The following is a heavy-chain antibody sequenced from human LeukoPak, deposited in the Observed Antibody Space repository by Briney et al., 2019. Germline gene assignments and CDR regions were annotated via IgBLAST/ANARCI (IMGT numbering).Heavy chain of an antibody. CDR2: ISYDGSNK. Sequence: GRSLRLSCAASGFTFSSYAMHWVRQAPCKGLEWVAVISYDGSNKYYADSVKGRFTISRDNSKNTLYLQMNSLRAEDTAVYYCAREQQLVLDYWGQGTLVTVSS. V-gene: IGHV3-30-3*01. D-gene: IGHD6-13*01. CDR1: GFTFSSYA. J-gene: IGHJ4*02. CDR3: AREQQLVLDY.